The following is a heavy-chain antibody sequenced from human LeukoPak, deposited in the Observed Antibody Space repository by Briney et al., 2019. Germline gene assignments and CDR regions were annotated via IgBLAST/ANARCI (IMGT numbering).Heavy chain of an antibody. D-gene: IGHD4-11*01. CDR1: GFTFSSYA. J-gene: IGHJ4*02. V-gene: IGHV3-30-3*01. CDR3: AREQTTPRGSYFDY. CDR2: ISYDGSNK. Sequence: GGSLRLSCAASGFTFSSYAMHWVRQAPGKGLEWVAVISYDGSNKYYADSVKGRFTISRDNSKNTLYLQMNSLRAEDTAVYYCAREQTTPRGSYFDYWGQGTLVTVSS.